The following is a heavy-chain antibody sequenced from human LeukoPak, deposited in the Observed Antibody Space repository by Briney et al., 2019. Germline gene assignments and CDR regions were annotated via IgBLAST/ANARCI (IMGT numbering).Heavy chain of an antibody. Sequence: PSETLSLTCTVSGGSISSYYWSWIRQPPGKGLEWIGYIYYSGSTNYNPSLKSRVTISVDTSKNQFSLKLSSVTDADTAVYYCGAAAENYFDYWGQGTLVTVSS. V-gene: IGHV4-59*01. CDR3: GAAAENYFDY. CDR1: GGSISSYY. J-gene: IGHJ4*02. D-gene: IGHD6-13*01. CDR2: IYYSGST.